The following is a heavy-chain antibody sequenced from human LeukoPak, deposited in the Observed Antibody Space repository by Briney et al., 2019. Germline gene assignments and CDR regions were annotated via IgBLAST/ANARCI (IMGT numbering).Heavy chain of an antibody. V-gene: IGHV3-15*01. CDR3: TTGPVLRYFDWLTHDAFDI. Sequence: PGGSLRLSCAASGFTFSNAWMSWVRQAPGKGLEWVGRIKSKTDGGTTDYAAPVKGRFTISRDDSKNTLYLQMNSLKTEDTAVYYCTTGPVLRYFDWLTHDAFDIWGQGTMVTVSS. J-gene: IGHJ3*02. CDR2: IKSKTDGGTT. D-gene: IGHD3-9*01. CDR1: GFTFSNAW.